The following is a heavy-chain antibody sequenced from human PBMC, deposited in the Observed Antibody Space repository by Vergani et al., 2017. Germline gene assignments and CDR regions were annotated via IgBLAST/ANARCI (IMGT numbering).Heavy chain of an antibody. CDR1: GYSISSGYY. D-gene: IGHD3-3*01. Sequence: QVQLQESGPGLVKPSETLSLTCAVSGYSISSGYYWGWIRQPPGKGLEWIGSIYHSGSTYYNPFLKSRVTISVDTSKNQFSLKLSSVTAADTAVYYCARGDDFWSGDYPNYYYYYMDVWGKGTTVTVSS. CDR3: ARGDDFWSGDYPNYYYYYMDV. V-gene: IGHV4-38-2*01. J-gene: IGHJ6*03. CDR2: IYHSGST.